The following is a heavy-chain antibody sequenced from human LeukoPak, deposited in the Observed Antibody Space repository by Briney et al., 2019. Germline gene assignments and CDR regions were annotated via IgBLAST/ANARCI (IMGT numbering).Heavy chain of an antibody. CDR3: ARDFWEWRGDTYYYYGMDV. CDR2: IYYSGST. CDR1: GGSISSYY. Sequence: PSETLSLTCTVSGGSISSYYWSWIRQPPGKGLEWIGYIYYSGSTNYNPSLKSRVTISVDTSKNQFSLTLSSVTAADTAVYYCARDFWEWRGDTYYYYGMDVWGQGTTVTVSS. D-gene: IGHD3-3*01. V-gene: IGHV4-59*01. J-gene: IGHJ6*02.